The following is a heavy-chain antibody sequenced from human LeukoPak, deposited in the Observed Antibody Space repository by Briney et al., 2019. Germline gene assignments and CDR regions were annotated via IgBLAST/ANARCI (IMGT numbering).Heavy chain of an antibody. Sequence: PGGSLRLSCAASGFTFSSYAMSWVRQAPGKGLEWVSAISGSGGSTYYADSVKGRFTISRDNSKNTLYLQMNSLRAEDTAVYYCAKDSPIESYTYYYDSSGSGYWGQGTLVTVSS. CDR2: ISGSGGST. J-gene: IGHJ4*02. V-gene: IGHV3-23*01. CDR1: GFTFSSYA. D-gene: IGHD3-22*01. CDR3: AKDSPIESYTYYYDSSGSGY.